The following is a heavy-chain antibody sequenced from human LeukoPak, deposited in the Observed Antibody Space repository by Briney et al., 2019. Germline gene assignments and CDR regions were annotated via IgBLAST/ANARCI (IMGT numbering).Heavy chain of an antibody. J-gene: IGHJ1*01. CDR2: ISAYNGNT. Sequence: ASVKVSCKASGYTFTSYGISWVQQAPGQGLEWMGWISAYNGNTNYAQKLQARVTMTTDTSTSTAYMELRSLRSDDTAVYYCACGPSQWELSPGRGAEYFQHWGQGTLVTVSS. CDR3: ACGPSQWELSPGRGAEYFQH. D-gene: IGHD1-26*01. CDR1: GYTFTSYG. V-gene: IGHV1-18*01.